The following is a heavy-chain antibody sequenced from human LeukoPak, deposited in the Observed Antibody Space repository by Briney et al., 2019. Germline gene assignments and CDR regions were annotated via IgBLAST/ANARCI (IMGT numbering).Heavy chain of an antibody. V-gene: IGHV4-59*01. D-gene: IGHD3-22*01. J-gene: IGHJ1*01. Sequence: SETLSLTCTVSGGSISSYYWSWIRQPPGKGLEWIGYIYYSGSTNYNPSLKSRVTISVDTSKNQFSLKLSSVAAADTAVYYCARGGYYSEYFQHWGQGTLVTVSP. CDR2: IYYSGST. CDR1: GGSISSYY. CDR3: ARGGYYSEYFQH.